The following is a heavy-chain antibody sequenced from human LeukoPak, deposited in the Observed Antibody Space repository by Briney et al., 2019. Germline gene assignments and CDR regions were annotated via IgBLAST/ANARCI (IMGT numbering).Heavy chain of an antibody. D-gene: IGHD4-11*01. CDR3: ASEQAALANSNYGIDY. Sequence: GGSLRLSCAASGFTFSSYGMHWVRQAPGKGLEWVAVISYDGSNKYSADSVKGRFTISRDNSKNTLYLQMNSLRAEDTAVYYCASEQAALANSNYGIDYWGQGTLVTVSS. CDR1: GFTFSSYG. CDR2: ISYDGSNK. J-gene: IGHJ4*02. V-gene: IGHV3-30*03.